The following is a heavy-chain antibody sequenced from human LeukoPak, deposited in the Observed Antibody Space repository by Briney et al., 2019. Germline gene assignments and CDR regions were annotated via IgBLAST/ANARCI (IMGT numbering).Heavy chain of an antibody. CDR3: ARDIITMVRGVVKPFDY. CDR1: GYTFTGYY. D-gene: IGHD3-10*01. Sequence: ASVKVSCKASGYTFTGYYMHWVRQAPGQGLEWMGRINPNSGGTNYVQKFQGRVTMTRDTSISTAYMELSRLRSDDTAVYYCARDIITMVRGVVKPFDYWGQGTLVTVSS. V-gene: IGHV1-2*06. CDR2: INPNSGGT. J-gene: IGHJ4*02.